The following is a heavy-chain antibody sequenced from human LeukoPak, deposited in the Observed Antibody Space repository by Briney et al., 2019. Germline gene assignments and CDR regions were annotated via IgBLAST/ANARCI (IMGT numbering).Heavy chain of an antibody. CDR3: ARDCQSRGYYQENYFDY. D-gene: IGHD3-22*01. J-gene: IGHJ4*02. CDR2: IPYDGSNK. V-gene: IGHV3-30-3*01. CDR1: GFTFSSYA. Sequence: GGSLRLSCAASGFTFSSYAMHWVRQAPGKGLEWVAVIPYDGSNKYYADSVKGRFTISRDNSKNTLYLQMNSLRAEDTAVYYCARDCQSRGYYQENYFDYWGQGTLVTVSS.